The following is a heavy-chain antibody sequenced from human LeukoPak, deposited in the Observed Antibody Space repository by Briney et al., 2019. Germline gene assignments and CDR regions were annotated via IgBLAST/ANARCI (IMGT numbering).Heavy chain of an antibody. J-gene: IGHJ4*02. D-gene: IGHD3-22*01. CDR1: GFTFSDYY. Sequence: LRLSCAASGFTFSDYYMSWIRQHPGKGLEWIGYIYYSGSTYYNPSLKSRVTISVDTSKNQFSLKLSSVTAADTAVYYCARDESSGRFDYWGQGTLVTVSS. CDR2: IYYSGST. CDR3: ARDESSGRFDY. V-gene: IGHV4-31*02.